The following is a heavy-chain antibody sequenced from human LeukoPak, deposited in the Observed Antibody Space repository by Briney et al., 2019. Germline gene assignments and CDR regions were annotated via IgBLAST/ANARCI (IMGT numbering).Heavy chain of an antibody. CDR3: ARLPTGYPNWFDP. CDR2: IYHSGTT. CDR1: GGSIISSSYN. D-gene: IGHD3-9*01. V-gene: IGHV4-39*01. J-gene: IGHJ5*02. Sequence: ASETLSLTCAVSGGSIISSSYNWGWIRQPPGKGLEWIGTIYHSGTTYYNPSLKSRVTISVDTSKNQFSLKLSSVTAADTAVYYCARLPTGYPNWFDPWGQGSLVTVSS.